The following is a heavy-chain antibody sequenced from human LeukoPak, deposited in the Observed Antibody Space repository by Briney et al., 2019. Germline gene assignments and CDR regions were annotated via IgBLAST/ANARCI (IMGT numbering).Heavy chain of an antibody. CDR2: ISRTSSDI. V-gene: IGHV3-11*06. CDR1: GFTFSDYY. CDR3: AKAPPYSGSPYYYYMDV. D-gene: IGHD5-12*01. Sequence: GSLRLSCAASGFTFSDYYMSWIRQAPGKGLEWVSYISRTSSDIYYADSVKGRITISRDNAKNSLYLQMNSLRAEDTAVYYCAKAPPYSGSPYYYYMDVWGKGTTVTVSS. J-gene: IGHJ6*03.